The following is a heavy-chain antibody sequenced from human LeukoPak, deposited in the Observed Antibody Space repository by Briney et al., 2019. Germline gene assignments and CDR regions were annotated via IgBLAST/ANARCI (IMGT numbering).Heavy chain of an antibody. CDR2: ISSSSDTI. CDR3: ARDLTFTYA. D-gene: IGHD3-16*01. J-gene: IGHJ5*02. CDR1: GFTFSSYS. Sequence: GGPLRLSCAASGFTFSSYSMNWVRQAPGKGLEWVSYISSSSDTIYYADSVKGRFTISRDNAKNSLYLQMNSLGAEDTAVYYCARDLTFTYAWGQGTLVTVSS. V-gene: IGHV3-48*04.